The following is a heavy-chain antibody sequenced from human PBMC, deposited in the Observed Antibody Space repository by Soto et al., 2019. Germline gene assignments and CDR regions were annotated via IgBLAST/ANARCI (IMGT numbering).Heavy chain of an antibody. CDR1: GGSFSGYY. V-gene: IGHV4-34*01. J-gene: IGHJ5*02. D-gene: IGHD2-15*01. CDR2: INHSGST. Sequence: SETLSLTCAVYGGSFSGYYWSWIRQPPGKGLEWIGEINHSGSTNYNPSLKSRVTISVDTSKNQFSLKLSSVTAADTAVYYCGARYCSGGSCYDHSSNWFDPWGQGTLVTVSS. CDR3: GARYCSGGSCYDHSSNWFDP.